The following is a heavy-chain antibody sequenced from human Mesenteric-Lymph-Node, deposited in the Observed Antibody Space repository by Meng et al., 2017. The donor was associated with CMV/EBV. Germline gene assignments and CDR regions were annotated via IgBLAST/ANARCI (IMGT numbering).Heavy chain of an antibody. D-gene: IGHD3-22*01. V-gene: IGHV3-15*01. J-gene: IGHJ4*02. Sequence: SGFTFSNAWMSWVRQAPGKGLEWVGRIKSKSDGGTTDYAAPVKGRFTISRDDSKNTLYLQMNSLKTEDTAVYHCVRIAMIVGGKWFDYWGQGTLVTVSS. CDR1: GFTFSNAW. CDR3: VRIAMIVGGKWFDY. CDR2: IKSKSDGGTT.